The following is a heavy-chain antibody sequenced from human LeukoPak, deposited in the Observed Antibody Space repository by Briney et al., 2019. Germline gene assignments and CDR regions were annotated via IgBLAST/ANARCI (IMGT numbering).Heavy chain of an antibody. J-gene: IGHJ4*02. Sequence: GGSLRLSCTASGFTFGDYAMSWVRQAPGKGLEWVGFIRSKAYGGTTEYAASVKGRFTISRDDYKSIAYLQMNSLKTEDTAVYYCTRTYYYDSSGYPYFDYWGQGTLVTVSS. D-gene: IGHD3-22*01. CDR1: GFTFGDYA. CDR3: TRTYYYDSSGYPYFDY. CDR2: IRSKAYGGTT. V-gene: IGHV3-49*04.